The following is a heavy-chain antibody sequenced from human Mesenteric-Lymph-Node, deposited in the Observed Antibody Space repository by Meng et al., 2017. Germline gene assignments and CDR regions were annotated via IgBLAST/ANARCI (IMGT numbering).Heavy chain of an antibody. Sequence: GESLKISCAASGFTFSSYAMNWVRQAPGKGLEWVSYISSSGDTIYYADSMKGRVTISRDNAKNSLYLQMNSLRAEDTAVYYCARASSPYGGNLYWGQGTLVTVSS. CDR1: GFTFSSYA. CDR2: ISSSGDTI. CDR3: ARASSPYGGNLY. J-gene: IGHJ4*02. V-gene: IGHV3-48*04. D-gene: IGHD4-23*01.